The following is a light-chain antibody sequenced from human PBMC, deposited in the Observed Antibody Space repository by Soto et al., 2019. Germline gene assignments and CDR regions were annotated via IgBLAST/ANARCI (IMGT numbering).Light chain of an antibody. V-gene: IGKV3-20*01. Sequence: EIVLTQSPGALCXSPRXSXXLXXXXSQSVSSNSLAWHQQKPGQAPRLLMYAASSRAAGIPDRFSGSGSGTDFTLTISRLEPEDFAVYYCQQHGSWGITFGPGTKVDI. J-gene: IGKJ3*01. CDR2: AAS. CDR3: QQHGSWGIT. CDR1: QSVSSNS.